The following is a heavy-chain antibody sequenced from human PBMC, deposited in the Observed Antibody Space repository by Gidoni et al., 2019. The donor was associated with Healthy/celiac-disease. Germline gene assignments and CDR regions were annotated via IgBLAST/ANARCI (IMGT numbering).Heavy chain of an antibody. J-gene: IGHJ4*02. Sequence: EVQLLESGGGLVQPGGSLRLSCAASGFTFSSYAMSWVRQAPGKGLEWVSAISGSGGSTYYADAVKGRFTISRDNSKNTLYLQMNSLRAEDTAVYYCAKSLMVRGVIITHGIFDYWGQGTLVTVSS. V-gene: IGHV3-23*01. D-gene: IGHD3-10*01. CDR3: AKSLMVRGVIITHGIFDY. CDR1: GFTFSSYA. CDR2: ISGSGGST.